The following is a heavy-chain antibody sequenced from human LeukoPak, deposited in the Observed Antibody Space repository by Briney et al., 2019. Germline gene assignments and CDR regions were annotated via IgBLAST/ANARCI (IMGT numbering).Heavy chain of an antibody. V-gene: IGHV4-4*07. Sequence: PSETLSLTCTVSGGSIRSYYWSWIRQPAGKGLEWIGRIYTSGSTNYNPSLKSRVTMSVDTSKNQFSLKLSSVTAADTAVYYCARERSSGWYGYYFDYWGQGTLVTVSS. J-gene: IGHJ4*02. CDR3: ARERSSGWYGYYFDY. D-gene: IGHD6-19*01. CDR1: GGSIRSYY. CDR2: IYTSGST.